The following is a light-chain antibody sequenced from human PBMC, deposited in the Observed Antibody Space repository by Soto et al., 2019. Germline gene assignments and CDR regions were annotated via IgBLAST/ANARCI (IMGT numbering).Light chain of an antibody. CDR3: QQRTTWPPLFA. J-gene: IGKJ3*01. V-gene: IGKV3-11*01. Sequence: EIVLTQSPSNMSLSPGERATLSCRASQNIGNFLAWYQHKPGQAPRLLIYDASKRATGIPARFSGSGSGTDFTLTISSLEPAEFAVYYCQQRTTWPPLFAFGPGTRVDIK. CDR2: DAS. CDR1: QNIGNF.